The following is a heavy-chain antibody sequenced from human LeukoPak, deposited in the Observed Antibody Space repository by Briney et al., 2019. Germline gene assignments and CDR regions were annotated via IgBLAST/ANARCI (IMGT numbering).Heavy chain of an antibody. CDR1: GYSFTSYW. V-gene: IGHV5-10-1*01. D-gene: IGHD4-17*01. CDR2: IDPSDSYT. J-gene: IGHJ6*02. CDR3: ATVTTIYYYYGMDI. Sequence: GESLRISCKGSGYSFTSYWITWVRQMPGKGLEWMGRIDPSDSYTNYSPSFQGHVTISADKSISTAYLQWSSLKASDTAMYYCATVTTIYYYYGMDIWGQGTTVTVSS.